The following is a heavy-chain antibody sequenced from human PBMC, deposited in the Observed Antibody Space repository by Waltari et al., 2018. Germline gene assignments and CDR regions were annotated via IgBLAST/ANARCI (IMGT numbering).Heavy chain of an antibody. J-gene: IGHJ6*02. CDR2: IKSKTDGGTT. CDR3: AAAAHYYGMDV. V-gene: IGHV3-15*01. Sequence: EVQLVESGGGLVKPGGSLRLSCSASGFLFRYAWRGWVRQDPGKGLGWVGRIKSKTDGGTTDYAAPVKGRFTISRDDSKNTLYLQMNSLKTEDTAVYNCAAAAHYYGMDVWGQGTTVTVSS. CDR1: GFLFRYAW. D-gene: IGHD6-25*01.